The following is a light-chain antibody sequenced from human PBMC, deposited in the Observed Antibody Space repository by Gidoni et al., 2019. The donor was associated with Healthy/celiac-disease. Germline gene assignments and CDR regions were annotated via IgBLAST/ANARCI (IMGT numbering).Light chain of an antibody. Sequence: DVVMTQSPLSLPVTLGQPASISCRSSQSLVHSDGNTYLNWFQQRPGQSPRRLIYKVSNRDSGVPDRFSGSGSGTDFTLKISRVEAEDVGVYYCIQGTHWPPTFGGRTKVEIK. CDR2: KVS. V-gene: IGKV2-30*02. CDR3: IQGTHWPPT. J-gene: IGKJ4*01. CDR1: QSLVHSDGNTY.